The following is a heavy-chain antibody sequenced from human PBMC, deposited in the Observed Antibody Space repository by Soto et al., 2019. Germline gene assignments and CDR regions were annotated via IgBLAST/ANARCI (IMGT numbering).Heavy chain of an antibody. Sequence: ASVKVSCKASGYTFTGYYMHWVRQAPGQGLEWMGWINPNSGGTNYAQKFQGWVTMTRDTSISTAYMELSRLRSDDTAVYYCAGDFKPYYYYSSGPDAFDIWGQGTMVSVSS. CDR3: AGDFKPYYYYSSGPDAFDI. D-gene: IGHD3-22*01. J-gene: IGHJ3*02. V-gene: IGHV1-2*04. CDR1: GYTFTGYY. CDR2: INPNSGGT.